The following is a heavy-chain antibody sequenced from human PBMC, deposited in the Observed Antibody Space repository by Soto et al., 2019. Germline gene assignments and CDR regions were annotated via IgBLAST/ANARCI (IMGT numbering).Heavy chain of an antibody. V-gene: IGHV3-30-3*01. CDR3: ARDGDYGDYELSRNWFDP. Sequence: PGGSLRLSCAASGFTFSSYAMHWVRQAPGKGLEWVAVISYDGSNKYYADSVKGRFTISRDNSKNTLYLQMNSLRAEDTAVYYCARDGDYGDYELSRNWFDPWGQGTLVTVSS. CDR2: ISYDGSNK. D-gene: IGHD4-17*01. J-gene: IGHJ5*02. CDR1: GFTFSSYA.